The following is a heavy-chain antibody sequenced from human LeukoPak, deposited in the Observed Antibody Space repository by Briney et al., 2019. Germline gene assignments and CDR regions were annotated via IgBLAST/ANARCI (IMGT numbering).Heavy chain of an antibody. V-gene: IGHV4-34*01. D-gene: IGHD6-19*01. CDR2: INHSGST. CDR3: AREWDVAGPDY. J-gene: IGHJ4*02. CDR1: GGSISGYY. Sequence: PSETLSLTCAVYGGSISGYYWSWIRQPPGKGLEWIGEINHSGSTNYNPFFKSRVTISVDTSKNQFSLKLSSVTAADTAVYYCAREWDVAGPDYWGQGTLVTVSS.